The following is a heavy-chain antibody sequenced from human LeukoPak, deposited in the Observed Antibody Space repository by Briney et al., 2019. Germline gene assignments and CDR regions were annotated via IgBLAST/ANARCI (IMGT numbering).Heavy chain of an antibody. CDR3: ARDLSVGSKPDLGFDY. D-gene: IGHD1-26*01. Sequence: GGSLRLSCAASGFTFSSYTMNWVRQAPGKGLEWVSSITSSSSYIYYADSVKGRFTISRDNAKNSLYLQMNSLRAEDTAVYYCARDLSVGSKPDLGFDYWGQGTLVTVSS. CDR1: GFTFSSYT. J-gene: IGHJ4*02. CDR2: ITSSSSYI. V-gene: IGHV3-21*01.